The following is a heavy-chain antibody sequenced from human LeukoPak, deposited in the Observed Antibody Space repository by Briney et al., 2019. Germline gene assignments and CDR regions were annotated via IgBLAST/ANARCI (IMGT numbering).Heavy chain of an antibody. D-gene: IGHD2-2*02. J-gene: IGHJ4*02. CDR3: ARDTIYYFDY. Sequence: PGGSLRPSCAASGLTLVSYSMNSVRQAPGKGLEWVSYISSSSSTIYYADSVKGRFTISRDNAKNSLYLQMNSLRDEDTAVYYCARDTIYYFDYWGQGTLVTVSS. CDR1: GLTLVSYS. CDR2: ISSSSSTI. V-gene: IGHV3-48*02.